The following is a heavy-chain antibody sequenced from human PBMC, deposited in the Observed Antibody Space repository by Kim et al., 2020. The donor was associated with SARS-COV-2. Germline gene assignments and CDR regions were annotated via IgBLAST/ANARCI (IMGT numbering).Heavy chain of an antibody. J-gene: IGHJ5*02. Sequence: ASVNVSCKASGYTFTDYGISWVRQAPGQGLEWMGWVNTYNGDTYYAQKVQGRVTMTTDTSTTTAYMELRSLRFDDTAVYYCARDNPPSGSGWLDDPWGQGTLVTVSS. CDR2: VNTYNGDT. CDR1: GYTFTDYG. CDR3: ARDNPPSGSGWLDDP. V-gene: IGHV1-18*01. D-gene: IGHD6-19*01.